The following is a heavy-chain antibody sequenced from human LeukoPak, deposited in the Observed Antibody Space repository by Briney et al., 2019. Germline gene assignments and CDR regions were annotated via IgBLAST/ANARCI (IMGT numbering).Heavy chain of an antibody. Sequence: GGSLRLSCAASGFTFSSYGMHWVRQAPGKGLEWVAFIRYDGSNKYYADSVKGRFTISRDNSKNTLYLQMNSLRAEGTAVYYCAKDGQKWELLRGDAFDIWGQGTMVTVSS. J-gene: IGHJ3*02. V-gene: IGHV3-30*02. D-gene: IGHD1-26*01. CDR2: IRYDGSNK. CDR3: AKDGQKWELLRGDAFDI. CDR1: GFTFSSYG.